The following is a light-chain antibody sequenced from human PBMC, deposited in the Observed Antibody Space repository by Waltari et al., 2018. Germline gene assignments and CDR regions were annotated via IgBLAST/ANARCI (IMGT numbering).Light chain of an antibody. J-gene: IGKJ4*01. Sequence: DIQMTQSPSSLSASVGDRVTITCRASQSISSYLNWYQQKPGKAPKLLIYAASSLQSGVPSRFSGSGSGTDFTLTISSLQPEDFATYYCQQSYSTPFGGGTKVESK. V-gene: IGKV1-39*01. CDR3: QQSYSTP. CDR2: AAS. CDR1: QSISSY.